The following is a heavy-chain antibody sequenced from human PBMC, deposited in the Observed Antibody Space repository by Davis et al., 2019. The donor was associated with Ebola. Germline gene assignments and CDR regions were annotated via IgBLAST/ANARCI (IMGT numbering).Heavy chain of an antibody. V-gene: IGHV3-30*04. CDR1: GFTFRNHA. J-gene: IGHJ4*02. D-gene: IGHD3-3*01. CDR3: ARAGFDEVLDY. CDR2: VSHSERER. Sequence: PGGSLRLSCAASGFTFRNHAMHWVRQAPGKGLEWVAVVSHSERERFYADSVKGRFTISRDNSENTLYLQMNSLTADDTSVYYCARAGFDEVLDYWGQGTPATVSS.